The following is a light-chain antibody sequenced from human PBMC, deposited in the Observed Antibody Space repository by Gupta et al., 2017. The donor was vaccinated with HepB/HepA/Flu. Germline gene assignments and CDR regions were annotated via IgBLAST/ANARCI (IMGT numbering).Light chain of an antibody. CDR1: QGIGSY. CDR2: AAS. J-gene: IGKJ1*01. CDR3: QQGNTYPRT. Sequence: DIQLTQSPSFLSASVGDRVTITCRASQGIGSYLAWYQQRPGKALNLLIYAASTLQSGVPSRFSGSGSGTEFSLSISSLQPEDFATYYCQQGNTYPRTFGQGTKVEIK. V-gene: IGKV1-9*01.